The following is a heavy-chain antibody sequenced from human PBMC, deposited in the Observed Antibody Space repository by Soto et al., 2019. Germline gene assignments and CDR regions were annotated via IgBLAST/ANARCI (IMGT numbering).Heavy chain of an antibody. CDR1: GFTFSSYA. CDR2: ISGSGGST. CDR3: AKGRVYYYGSGSYYHDY. D-gene: IGHD3-10*01. V-gene: IGHV3-23*01. Sequence: GGSLRLSCAASGFTFSSYAMSWVRQAPGKGLERVSAISGSGGSTYYADSVKGRFTISRDNSKNTLYLQMNSLRAEDTAVYYCAKGRVYYYGSGSYYHDYWGQGTLVTVS. J-gene: IGHJ4*02.